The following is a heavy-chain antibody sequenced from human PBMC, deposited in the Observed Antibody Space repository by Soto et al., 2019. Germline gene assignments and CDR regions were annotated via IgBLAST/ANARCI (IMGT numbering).Heavy chain of an antibody. Sequence: KASETLSLTCTVSGSSISSDYYWRWIRQPPGGGLEWLATFYHSGGPYYNPSLKTRLTISADASKNQFSLTLRAEDTAVYYCAKLVAATTWGQGTLVTVSS. CDR2: FYHSGGP. J-gene: IGHJ5*02. V-gene: IGHV4-38-2*02. CDR1: GSSISSDYY. D-gene: IGHD2-8*02. CDR3: AKLVAATT.